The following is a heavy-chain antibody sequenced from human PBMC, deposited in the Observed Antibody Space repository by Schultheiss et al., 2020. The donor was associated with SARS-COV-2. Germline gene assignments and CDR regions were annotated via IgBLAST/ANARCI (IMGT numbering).Heavy chain of an antibody. Sequence: SCTVSGGSISSYYWSWIRQPPGKGLEWIGYIYYSGSTNYNPSLKSRVTISVDTSKNQFSLKLSSVTAADTAVYYCARDRGYSYGSFGYYGMDVWGQGTTVTVSS. J-gene: IGHJ6*02. CDR1: GGSISSYY. D-gene: IGHD5-18*01. V-gene: IGHV4-59*01. CDR3: ARDRGYSYGSFGYYGMDV. CDR2: IYYSGST.